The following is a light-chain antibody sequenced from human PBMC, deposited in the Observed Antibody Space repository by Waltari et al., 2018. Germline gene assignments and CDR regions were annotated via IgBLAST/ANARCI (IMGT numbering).Light chain of an antibody. CDR3: CSLAGSSSLI. CDR2: EVS. CDR1: SSAVGAYNL. V-gene: IGLV2-23*02. Sequence: SALTQPASVSGSPGQSITISCTGTSSAVGAYNLVSWFQQHPGKAPKLIISEVSKRPSGVSNRFSGSKSGNTASLTISGLEAKDEADYYCCSLAGSSSLIFGGGTKLTVL. J-gene: IGLJ2*01.